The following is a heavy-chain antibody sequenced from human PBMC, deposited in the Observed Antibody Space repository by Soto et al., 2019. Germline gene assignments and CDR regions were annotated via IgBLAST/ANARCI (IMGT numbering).Heavy chain of an antibody. CDR2: IYYSGST. V-gene: IGHV4-39*01. D-gene: IGHD2-15*01. CDR1: GGSISSSSYY. Sequence: SETLSLTCTVSGGSISSSSYYWGWIRQPPGKGLEWIGSIYYSGSTYYNPSLKSRVTISVDTSKNQFSLKLSSATAADTAVYYCPRLRGYCSGGSCYGHYYYYGMDVWGQGTTVTVSS. CDR3: PRLRGYCSGGSCYGHYYYYGMDV. J-gene: IGHJ6*02.